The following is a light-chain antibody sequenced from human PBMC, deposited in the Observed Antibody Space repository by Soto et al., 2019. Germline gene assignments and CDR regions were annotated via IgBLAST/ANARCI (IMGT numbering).Light chain of an antibody. Sequence: DIQMTQSPSTLSASVGDGVTITCRASQSIGSGLAWYQQRPGKAPKLLIYKATNLQEGVPSRFSGSGSGTDFSLTISSLPPVDSATYYCQQYNDFQYTFGQGTKLEI. J-gene: IGKJ2*01. CDR3: QQYNDFQYT. CDR2: KAT. V-gene: IGKV1-5*03. CDR1: QSIGSG.